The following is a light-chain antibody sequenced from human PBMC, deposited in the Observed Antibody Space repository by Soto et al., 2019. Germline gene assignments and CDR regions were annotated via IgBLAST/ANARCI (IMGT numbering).Light chain of an antibody. Sequence: DIQMTQSPSTLSASVGDRVTITCRAIQSISRWLAWYQQKPGKAPKLLIYDASTLEGGVPSRFSGSGSGTEFTLTISSLQPDDLATYYCQQYNIYSWTFGQGTKV. CDR1: QSISRW. CDR3: QQYNIYSWT. CDR2: DAS. J-gene: IGKJ1*01. V-gene: IGKV1-5*01.